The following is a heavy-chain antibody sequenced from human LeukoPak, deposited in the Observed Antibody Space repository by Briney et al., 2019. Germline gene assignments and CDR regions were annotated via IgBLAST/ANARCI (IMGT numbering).Heavy chain of an antibody. Sequence: SETLSLTCTVSGGSISSYYWSWIRQPSGKGLEWIGYIYYSGSTNYNPSLKSRVTISVDTSKNQFSLKLSSVTAADTAVYYCARGGYSYGYDYWGQGTLVTVSS. D-gene: IGHD5-18*01. CDR1: GGSISSYY. J-gene: IGHJ4*02. V-gene: IGHV4-59*01. CDR3: ARGGYSYGYDY. CDR2: IYYSGST.